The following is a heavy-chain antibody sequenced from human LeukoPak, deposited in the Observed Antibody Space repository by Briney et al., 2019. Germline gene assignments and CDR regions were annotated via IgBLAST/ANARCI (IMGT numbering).Heavy chain of an antibody. D-gene: IGHD3-10*01. J-gene: IGHJ4*02. CDR1: GDSIRNYY. V-gene: IGHV4-59*08. CDR2: IHYSGRT. Sequence: SETLSLTCAVSGDSIRNYYWSWIRQPPGKGLEWIGYIHYSGRTNYSPSLKRRVTMSVDTSKNQFSLRLSSVTAADTAFYYCARLSNPYGGFHLDFWGQGTLVTVSS. CDR3: ARLSNPYGGFHLDF.